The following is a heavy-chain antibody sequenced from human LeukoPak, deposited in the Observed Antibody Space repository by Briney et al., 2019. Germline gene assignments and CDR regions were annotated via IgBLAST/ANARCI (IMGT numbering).Heavy chain of an antibody. CDR2: ISDSGDGT. D-gene: IGHD6-13*01. CDR1: GFTFSDAW. V-gene: IGHV3-23*01. J-gene: IGHJ4*02. CDR3: AKKGGSRWYYFDY. Sequence: PGGSLRLSCAASGFTFSDAWMSWVRQAPGKGLEWVSTISDSGDGTFYAGSVKGRFTISRDNSKNTLYLQMNSLRADDTAVYYCAKKGGSRWYYFDYWGQGTLVTVSS.